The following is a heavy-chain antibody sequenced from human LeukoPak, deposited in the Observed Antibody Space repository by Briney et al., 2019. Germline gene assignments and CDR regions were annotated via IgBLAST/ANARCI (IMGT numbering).Heavy chain of an antibody. J-gene: IGHJ1*01. CDR2: IKSKTDGGTT. V-gene: IGHV3-15*01. Sequence: GGSLRLSCAVSGLTFSNAWRSWVRQAPGKGLEWVGRIKSKTDGGTTDYAAPVKGRFTISRDDSKNTLYLQMNSLKTEDTAVYYCTTAPYYYSSSGQHWGQGTLVTVSS. D-gene: IGHD3-22*01. CDR3: TTAPYYYSSSGQH. CDR1: GLTFSNAW.